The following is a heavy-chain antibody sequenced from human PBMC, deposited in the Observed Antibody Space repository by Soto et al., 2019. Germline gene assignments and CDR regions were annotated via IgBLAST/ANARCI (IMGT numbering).Heavy chain of an antibody. CDR1: GGSFSGYY. V-gene: IGHV4-34*01. Sequence: SETLSLTCAVYGGSFSGYYWSWIRQPPGEGLEWIGEINHSGSTNYNPSLKSRVTISVDTSKNQFSLKLSSVTAADTAVYYCARRGDETGYRSSWTFDYWGQGTLVTVSS. D-gene: IGHD6-13*01. CDR3: ARRGDETGYRSSWTFDY. CDR2: INHSGST. J-gene: IGHJ4*02.